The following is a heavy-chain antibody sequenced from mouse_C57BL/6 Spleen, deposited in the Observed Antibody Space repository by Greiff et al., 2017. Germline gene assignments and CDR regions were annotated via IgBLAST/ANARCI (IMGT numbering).Heavy chain of an antibody. J-gene: IGHJ3*01. V-gene: IGHV1-72*01. Sequence: QVQLKQPGAELVKPGASVKLSCKASGYTFTSYWMHWVKQRPGRGLEWIGRIDPNSGGTKYNEKFKSKATLTVDKPSSTAYMQLSSLTSEDSAVYYCAREGIYYYGSSGAYWGQGTLGTVSA. D-gene: IGHD1-1*01. CDR3: AREGIYYYGSSGAY. CDR2: IDPNSGGT. CDR1: GYTFTSYW.